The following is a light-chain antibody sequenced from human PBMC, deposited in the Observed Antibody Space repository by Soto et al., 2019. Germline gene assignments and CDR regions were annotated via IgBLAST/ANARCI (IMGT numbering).Light chain of an antibody. J-gene: IGLJ1*01. CDR2: DVS. Sequence: QSALTQPASVSGSPGQSITISCTGSSSDGGNYNSVSWYQQHPGRAPKLLIYDVSNRPSGVPNRFSGSKSGYTASLRISGLLADDEADYYCSSYRSSSTLYVFGSGTKLTVL. CDR1: SSDGGNYNS. CDR3: SSYRSSSTLYV. V-gene: IGLV2-14*03.